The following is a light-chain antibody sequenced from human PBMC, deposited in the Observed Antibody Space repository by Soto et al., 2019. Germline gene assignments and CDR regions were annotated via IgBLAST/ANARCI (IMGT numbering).Light chain of an antibody. CDR2: LNSDGSY. Sequence: QLVLTQSPSASASLGASVKLTCILSSGHSSYAIAWHQQQPEKGPRYLMKLNSDGSYSKGDGIPDRFSGSSSGAERYLTISSLQSEDEADYYCQTWGTGTWVFGGGTKLTVL. J-gene: IGLJ3*02. CDR1: SGHSSYA. V-gene: IGLV4-69*01. CDR3: QTWGTGTWV.